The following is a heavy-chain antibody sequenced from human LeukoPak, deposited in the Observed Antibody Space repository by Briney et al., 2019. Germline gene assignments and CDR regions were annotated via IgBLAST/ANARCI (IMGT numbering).Heavy chain of an antibody. CDR1: GYTLTELS. CDR2: FDPEDGET. Sequence: ASVKVSCKVSGYTLTELSMHWVRQAPGKGLEWMGGFDPEDGETIYAQKFQGRVTMTEDTSTDTAYMELRSLRSDDTAVYYCARLGAMVLGDAFDIWGQGTMVTVSS. V-gene: IGHV1-24*01. D-gene: IGHD5-18*01. J-gene: IGHJ3*02. CDR3: ARLGAMVLGDAFDI.